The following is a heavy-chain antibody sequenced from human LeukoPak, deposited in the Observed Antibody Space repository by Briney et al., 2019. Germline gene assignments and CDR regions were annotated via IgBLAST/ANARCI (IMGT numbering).Heavy chain of an antibody. CDR3: ASLFYDSSGYYSDSGGDFVY. D-gene: IGHD3-22*01. CDR1: GGSFSGYY. V-gene: IGHV4-34*01. J-gene: IGHJ4*02. CDR2: INHSGST. Sequence: SETLSLTCAVYGGSFSGYYWSWIRQPPGKGLEWIGEINHSGSTNYNPSLKSRVTISVDTSKNQFSLKLSSVTAADTAVYYCASLFYDSSGYYSDSGGDFVYWGQGTLVTVSS.